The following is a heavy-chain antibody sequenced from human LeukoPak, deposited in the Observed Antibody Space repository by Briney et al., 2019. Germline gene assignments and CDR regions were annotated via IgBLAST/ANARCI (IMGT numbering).Heavy chain of an antibody. CDR2: FSGHTGDT. V-gene: IGHV3-23*01. Sequence: GGSLRLSCAASGFSFSSYAMSWVRQVPGKGLEWISSFSGHTGDTYYADSVKGRFTISRDNSKNTLYLQMNSLRAEDTAVYYCATRGYSYGSDDYWGQGTLVTVSS. CDR3: ATRGYSYGSDDY. J-gene: IGHJ4*02. CDR1: GFSFSSYA. D-gene: IGHD5-18*01.